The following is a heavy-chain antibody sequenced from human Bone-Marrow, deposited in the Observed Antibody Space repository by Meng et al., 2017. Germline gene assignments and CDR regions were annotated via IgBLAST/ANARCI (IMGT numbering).Heavy chain of an antibody. CDR1: GFTFSSYE. V-gene: IGHV3-48*03. CDR2: ISSSGSTI. CDR3: ARDEGGVGEGYFDY. Sequence: GESLKISCAASGFTFSSYEMNWVRQAPGKGLEWVSYISSSGSTIYYADSVKGRFTISRDNAKNSLYLQMNSLRAEDTAVYYCARDEGGVGEGYFDYWGQGTLVPSPQ. D-gene: IGHD3-16*01. J-gene: IGHJ4*02.